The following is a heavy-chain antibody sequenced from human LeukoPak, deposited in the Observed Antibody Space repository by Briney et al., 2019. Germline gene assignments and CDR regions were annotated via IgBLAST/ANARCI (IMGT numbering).Heavy chain of an antibody. CDR1: GFTFSSCA. CDR2: ISGSGGST. V-gene: IGHV3-23*01. CDR3: ARDPRNVGLAP. D-gene: IGHD2-15*01. Sequence: GGSLRLSCAASGFTFSSCAMSWVRQAPGKGLEWVSAISGSGGSTYSADSVKGRFTISRDNSKNTLYLQMNSLRAEDTAVYYCARDPRNVGLAPWGQGTLVTVSS. J-gene: IGHJ5*02.